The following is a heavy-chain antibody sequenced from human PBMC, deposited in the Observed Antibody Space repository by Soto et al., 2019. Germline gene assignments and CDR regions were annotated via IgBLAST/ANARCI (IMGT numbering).Heavy chain of an antibody. V-gene: IGHV3-30*03. CDR3: ARKRGASGSDS. Sequence: GESLKISCAASGFTFSTYGMHWVRQAPGKGLEWVAIISYDGSNKYYADSVKGRFTISRDDSKNTLYLQMNSLITDDTAVYYCARKRGASGSDSWGQGTLVTVSS. CDR1: GFTFSTYG. D-gene: IGHD3-10*01. J-gene: IGHJ4*02. CDR2: ISYDGSNK.